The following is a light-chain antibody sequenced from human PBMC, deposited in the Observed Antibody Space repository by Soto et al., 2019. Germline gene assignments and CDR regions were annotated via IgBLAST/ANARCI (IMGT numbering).Light chain of an antibody. CDR1: QSVSSY. J-gene: IGKJ2*01. V-gene: IGKV3-11*01. Sequence: EIVLTQSPATLSFSPGERATLSCRASQSVSSYLAWYQQKPGQAPRLLIYDASNRATGIPARFSGSGSGTDLTLTISSLEPEDFAVYYCQQRSNWPRTFGQGTKLEIK. CDR2: DAS. CDR3: QQRSNWPRT.